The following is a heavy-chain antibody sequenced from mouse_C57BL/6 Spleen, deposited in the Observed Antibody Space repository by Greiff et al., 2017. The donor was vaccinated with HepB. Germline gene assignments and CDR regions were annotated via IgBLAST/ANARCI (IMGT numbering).Heavy chain of an antibody. CDR1: GYTFTDYY. V-gene: IGHV1-26*01. D-gene: IGHD1-1*01. J-gene: IGHJ2*01. CDR2: INPNNGGT. Sequence: EVQLQQSGPELVKPGASVKISCKASGYTFTDYYMNWVKQSHGKSLEWIGDINPNNGGTSYNQKFKGKATLTVDKSSSTAYMELRSLTSEDSAVYYCARSRIPYGSSYVDYWGQGTTLTVSS. CDR3: ARSRIPYGSSYVDY.